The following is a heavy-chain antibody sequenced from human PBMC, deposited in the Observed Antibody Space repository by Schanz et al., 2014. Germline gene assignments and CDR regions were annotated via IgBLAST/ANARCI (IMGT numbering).Heavy chain of an antibody. V-gene: IGHV3-23*01. CDR3: AKDGRLPYYGTGSDFDY. D-gene: IGHD3-22*01. Sequence: EVQLLESGGALEQPGGSLRLSCAASGFTFSIYGMSWVRQAPGKGLEWVSRMIGSGSSVFYADSVKGRFTISRDNLKNTVYLQMNSLRAGDTAVYYCAKDGRLPYYGTGSDFDYWGQGTLVAVSS. CDR1: GFTFSIYG. CDR2: MIGSGSSV. J-gene: IGHJ4*02.